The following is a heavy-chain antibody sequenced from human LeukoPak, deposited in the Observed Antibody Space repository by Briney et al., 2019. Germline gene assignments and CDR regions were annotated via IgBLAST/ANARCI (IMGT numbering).Heavy chain of an antibody. CDR2: ISSSGNTI. CDR1: EFDFSFYW. V-gene: IGHV3-48*01. Sequence: GGSLRLSCAASEFDFSFYWMTWVRQAPGKGLEWVSFISSSGNTIYYTDSVKGRFTISRDNAKNSLHLQMNSLRAEDTAVYYCARSSGTSFDFWGQGTLVTVSS. CDR3: ARSSGTSFDF. J-gene: IGHJ4*02. D-gene: IGHD1-14*01.